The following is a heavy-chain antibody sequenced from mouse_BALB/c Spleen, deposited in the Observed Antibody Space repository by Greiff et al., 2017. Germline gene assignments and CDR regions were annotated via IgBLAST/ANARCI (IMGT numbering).Heavy chain of an antibody. CDR3: AREPLYYGSRTLDY. J-gene: IGHJ2*01. CDR2: IDPANGNT. D-gene: IGHD1-1*01. CDR1: GFNIKDTY. V-gene: IGHV14-3*02. Sequence: EVQLQQSGAELVKPGASVKLSCTASGFNIKDTYMHWVKQRPEQGLEWIGRIDPANGNTKYDPKFQGKATITADTSSNTAYLQLSSLTSEDTAVYYCAREPLYYGSRTLDYGGQGTTLTVSS.